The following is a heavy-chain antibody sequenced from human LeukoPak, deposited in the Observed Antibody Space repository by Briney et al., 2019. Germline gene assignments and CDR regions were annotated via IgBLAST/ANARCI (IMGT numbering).Heavy chain of an antibody. Sequence: PSETLSLTCAVYGGSFSGYYWSWIRQPPGKGLEWIGEINHSGSTNYNPSLKSRVTISVDTSKNQFSLKLSSVTAADTAVYYCARDRYYASGSKKYFDYWGQGLLVTVSS. CDR3: ARDRYYASGSKKYFDY. CDR1: GGSFSGYY. D-gene: IGHD3-10*01. CDR2: INHSGST. V-gene: IGHV4-34*01. J-gene: IGHJ4*02.